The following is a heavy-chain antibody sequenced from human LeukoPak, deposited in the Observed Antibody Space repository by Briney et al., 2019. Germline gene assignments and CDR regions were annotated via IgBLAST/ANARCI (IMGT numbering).Heavy chain of an antibody. D-gene: IGHD6-13*01. CDR3: AKDRFIAAAGPTFGD. CDR1: GFTFSSYG. J-gene: IGHJ4*02. V-gene: IGHV3-30*02. Sequence: GGSLRLSCAASGFTFSSYGKHWVRQAPGKGLEWVAFIRYDGSNKYYADSVKGRLTISRDNSKNTLYLQMNSLRAEDTAVYYCAKDRFIAAAGPTFGDWGPGTLVTVSS. CDR2: IRYDGSNK.